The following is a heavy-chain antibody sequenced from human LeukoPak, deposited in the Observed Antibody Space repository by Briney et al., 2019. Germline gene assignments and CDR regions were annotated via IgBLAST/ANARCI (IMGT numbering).Heavy chain of an antibody. CDR2: ISLNGETT. Sequence: GGSLRLSYAVSGFSVSSFGMSWVGQAPGKGLEWISAISLNGETTWYADSVKGRFTISRDNSKNTLYLQLTSLRAEDTAVYYCAQGFSSGWSPYWGQGSLVSVSS. CDR3: AQGFSSGWSPY. D-gene: IGHD6-19*01. V-gene: IGHV3-23*01. CDR1: GFSVSSFG. J-gene: IGHJ4*02.